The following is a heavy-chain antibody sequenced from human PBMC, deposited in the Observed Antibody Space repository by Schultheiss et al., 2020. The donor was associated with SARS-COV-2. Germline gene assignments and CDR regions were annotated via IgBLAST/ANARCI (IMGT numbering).Heavy chain of an antibody. J-gene: IGHJ1*01. CDR1: GGSISSYY. V-gene: IGHV4-34*01. CDR2: INHSGST. D-gene: IGHD6-13*01. Sequence: SETLSLTCTVSGGSISSYYWSWIRQPPGKGLEWIGEINHSGSTNYNPSLKSRVTISVDTSKNQFSLKLSSVTAADTAVYYCARGRVRAAAGTASGYFQHWGQGTLVTVSS. CDR3: ARGRVRAAAGTASGYFQH.